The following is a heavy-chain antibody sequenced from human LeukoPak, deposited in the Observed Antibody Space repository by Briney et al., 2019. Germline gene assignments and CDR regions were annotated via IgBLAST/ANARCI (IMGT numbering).Heavy chain of an antibody. CDR3: VSQWFDF. CDR1: GFTFSSYE. Sequence: GGSLRLSCAASGFTFSSYEMNWVRQAPGKGLEWVARIKTKTDGGTTDYAAPVKGRFTISRDDSKNTVYLQMNSLKTEDTAVYYCVSQWFDFWGQGTLVTVSS. J-gene: IGHJ4*02. D-gene: IGHD2-8*01. V-gene: IGHV3-15*01. CDR2: IKTKTDGGTT.